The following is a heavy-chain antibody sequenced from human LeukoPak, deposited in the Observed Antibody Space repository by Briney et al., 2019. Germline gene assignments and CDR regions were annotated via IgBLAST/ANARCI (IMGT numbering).Heavy chain of an antibody. D-gene: IGHD1-1*01. CDR2: IGTASDT. J-gene: IGHJ6*03. CDR3: ARGPPRGKYYYMDV. Sequence: GGSLRLTCAASGFTFSSFDMHWVRHPTGQGLEWVSTIGTASDTYYPGSVEGRFTLSRDNAKNSLYLQMNSLTAGDTAVYYCARGPPRGKYYYMDVWGKGTTVTVSS. CDR1: GFTFSSFD. V-gene: IGHV3-13*01.